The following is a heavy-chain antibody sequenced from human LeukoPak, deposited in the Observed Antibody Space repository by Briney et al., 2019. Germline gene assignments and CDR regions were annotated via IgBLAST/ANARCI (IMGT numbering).Heavy chain of an antibody. Sequence: SETLSLTCAVSGGSISSSSYYWGWIRQPPGKGLEWIGSIYSSGSTYYNPSLRSRVTISVDTSKNQFSLKLSSVTAADTAVYYCARSGSGYLRYYFDYWGQGTLVTVSS. CDR2: IYSSGST. J-gene: IGHJ4*02. CDR3: ARSGSGYLRYYFDY. CDR1: GGSISSSSYY. V-gene: IGHV4-39*07. D-gene: IGHD5-12*01.